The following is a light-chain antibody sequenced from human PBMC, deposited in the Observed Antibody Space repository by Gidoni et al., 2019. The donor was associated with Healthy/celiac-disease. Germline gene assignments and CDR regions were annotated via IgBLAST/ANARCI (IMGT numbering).Light chain of an antibody. J-gene: IGLJ1*01. CDR2: DYS. CDR1: NIGSKS. Sequence: SYVLTQPPSVSVAPGKTARITCGGNNIGSKSVHWYQQKPGQAPVLVIYDYSDRPSGIPERFSGSNSGNTATLTISRVEAGDEADYYCQVWDSSSDLYVFGTGTKVTVL. CDR3: QVWDSSSDLYV. V-gene: IGLV3-21*04.